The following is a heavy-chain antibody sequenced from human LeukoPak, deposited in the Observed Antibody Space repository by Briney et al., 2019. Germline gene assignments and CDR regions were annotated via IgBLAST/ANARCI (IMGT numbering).Heavy chain of an antibody. V-gene: IGHV3-30*18. CDR2: ISFDESNK. CDR1: GFTFSTYW. D-gene: IGHD6-13*01. CDR3: AKGGGTGYSSSWYSN. Sequence: PGGSLRLSCAASGFTFSTYWMNWFRQTPGKGLEWVAVISFDESNKYYADSVKGRFTLSRDNSKNTLYLQMNSLRAEDTAMYYCAKGGGTGYSSSWYSNWGQGTLVTVSS. J-gene: IGHJ4*02.